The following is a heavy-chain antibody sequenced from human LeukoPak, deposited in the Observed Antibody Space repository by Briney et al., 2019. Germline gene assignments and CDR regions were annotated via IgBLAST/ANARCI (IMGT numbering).Heavy chain of an antibody. D-gene: IGHD3-9*01. CDR3: ARGLKRYFDWTRTAYYFDY. J-gene: IGHJ4*02. Sequence: ASVKVSCKASGYTFTSYDINWVRQATGQGLEWMGWMNPNSGNTGYAQKFQGRVTMTRNTSISTAYMELSSLRSEDTAVHYCARGLKRYFDWTRTAYYFDYWGQGTLVTVSS. CDR1: GYTFTSYD. V-gene: IGHV1-8*01. CDR2: MNPNSGNT.